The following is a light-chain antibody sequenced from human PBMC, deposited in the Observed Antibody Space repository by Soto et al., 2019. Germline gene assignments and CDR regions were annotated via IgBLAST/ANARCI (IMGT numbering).Light chain of an antibody. CDR1: QSISSY. Sequence: DIQMTQSPSSLSASVGDRVTITCRASQSISSYLNWYQQKPGKAPKLLIYAASSLQSGVPSRFRGSGSGTYFTLTISSLQTEDLTTYYSQQRHCTPITSGQGTRLEIK. CDR2: AAS. V-gene: IGKV1-39*01. CDR3: QQRHCTPIT. J-gene: IGKJ5*01.